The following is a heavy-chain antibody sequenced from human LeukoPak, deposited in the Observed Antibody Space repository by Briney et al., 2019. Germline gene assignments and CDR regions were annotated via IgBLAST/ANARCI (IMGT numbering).Heavy chain of an antibody. V-gene: IGHV3-23*01. CDR2: IVGSGGST. J-gene: IGHJ4*02. CDR1: GLTFSNYA. Sequence: GASLRLSCAASGLTFSNYAMSWVRQAPGKGLEWVSAIVGSGGSTYYADSVKGRFTISRDNSKNTLFLQMNSLRVEDTALYYCSKWGDYDVLTGYYDSDFWGQGTLVTVSS. D-gene: IGHD3-9*01. CDR3: SKWGDYDVLTGYYDSDF.